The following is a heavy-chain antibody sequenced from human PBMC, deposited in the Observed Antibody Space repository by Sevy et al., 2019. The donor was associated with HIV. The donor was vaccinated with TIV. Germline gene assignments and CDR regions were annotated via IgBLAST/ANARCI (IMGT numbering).Heavy chain of an antibody. J-gene: IGHJ4*02. CDR2: FGGSGVST. V-gene: IGHV3-23*01. D-gene: IGHD5-18*01. CDR1: GFTLSSYA. CDR3: VKWGADTAMAAYSTSWYVDS. Sequence: GGSLRLSCAASGFTLSSYAMSWVRQAPGKGLEWVSAFGGSGVSTYYADPVKARFTISRDNSRNRLSLQLNSRRAEDTAIYFCVKWGADTAMAAYSTSWYVDSWGQGTLVTVSS.